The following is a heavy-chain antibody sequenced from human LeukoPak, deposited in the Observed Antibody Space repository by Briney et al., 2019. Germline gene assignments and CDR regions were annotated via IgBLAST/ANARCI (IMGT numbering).Heavy chain of an antibody. J-gene: IGHJ4*02. V-gene: IGHV3-7*03. Sequence: GGSLRLSCAASGFTFSSYWMSWVRQAPGKGLEWVANIKQDGSEKYHVDSVKGRFTISRDNAKNSLYLQMNSLRAEDTAVYYCARDRGGSYSSVDYWGQGTLVTVSS. CDR3: ARDRGGSYSSVDY. CDR2: IKQDGSEK. CDR1: GFTFSSYW. D-gene: IGHD1-26*01.